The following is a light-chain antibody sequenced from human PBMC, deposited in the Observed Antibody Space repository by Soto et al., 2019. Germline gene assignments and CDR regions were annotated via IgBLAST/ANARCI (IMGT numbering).Light chain of an antibody. Sequence: EIVLTQSPGTLSLSPGERATLSCRASQSVNNNYLAWYQQKPGQPPRLLIYGASIRATGIPYRFSGSGSGTDFTLTISRLEPEDLSVYYCQQYGSSQYTFGQGTKLAIK. J-gene: IGKJ2*01. CDR2: GAS. CDR3: QQYGSSQYT. V-gene: IGKV3-20*01. CDR1: QSVNNNY.